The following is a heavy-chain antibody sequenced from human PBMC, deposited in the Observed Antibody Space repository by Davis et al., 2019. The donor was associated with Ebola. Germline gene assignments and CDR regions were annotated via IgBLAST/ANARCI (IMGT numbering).Heavy chain of an antibody. D-gene: IGHD6-19*01. CDR1: GYTFTSYG. V-gene: IGHV1-18*01. CDR2: ISAYNGNT. J-gene: IGHJ6*02. Sequence: ASVKVSCKASGYTFTSYGISWVRQAPGQGLEWMGWISAYNGNTNYAQKLQGRVTMTTDTSTSTAYMELRSLRSDDTAVYYCARDVGYKKQWLANPGYYYYGMDVWGQGTTVTVSS. CDR3: ARDVGYKKQWLANPGYYYYGMDV.